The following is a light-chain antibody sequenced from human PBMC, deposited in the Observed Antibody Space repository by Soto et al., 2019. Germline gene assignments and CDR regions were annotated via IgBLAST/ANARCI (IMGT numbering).Light chain of an antibody. Sequence: ELVMTQSPATLSVSPGERATLSCRASESFSSNLASYQQKPRQAPRLLIYGASTRATGIPARFSGSGSGKEFPPPLSRLPPEEFATYYCQQYNTYPRTFGLGTKVDIK. CDR2: GAS. CDR3: QQYNTYPRT. J-gene: IGKJ1*01. V-gene: IGKV3-15*01. CDR1: ESFSSN.